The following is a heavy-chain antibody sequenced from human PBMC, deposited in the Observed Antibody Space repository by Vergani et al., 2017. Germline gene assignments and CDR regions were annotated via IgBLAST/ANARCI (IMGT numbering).Heavy chain of an antibody. CDR1: GFTLSNYD. D-gene: IGHD3-16*01. CDR3: AKHVRGWGIDD. Sequence: QVQLVESGGGVVQRWGSLRLSCATSGFTLSNYDMQWIRQGPGKGLEFVAFIQFDGSNQYYADSVKGRFTLSRDFSKNTLFLQMNSLGTDDTATYYCAKHVRGWGIDDWGQGAQVIVAS. V-gene: IGHV3-30*02. CDR2: IQFDGSNQ. J-gene: IGHJ4*02.